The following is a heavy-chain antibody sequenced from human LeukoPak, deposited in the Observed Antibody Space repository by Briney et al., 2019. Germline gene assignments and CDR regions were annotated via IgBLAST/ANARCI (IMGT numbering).Heavy chain of an antibody. CDR2: ISNRGGRT. D-gene: IGHD5-12*01. Sequence: GGSLRLSCAASGFTFSSYAMSWVRQAPGKGLEWVSSISNRGGRTFYTDSVKGRFTISRDNSKITLYLQMNSLRAEDTAVYYCAKSYNGYESKPDYWGQGTLVTVSS. V-gene: IGHV3-23*01. CDR3: AKSYNGYESKPDY. J-gene: IGHJ4*02. CDR1: GFTFSSYA.